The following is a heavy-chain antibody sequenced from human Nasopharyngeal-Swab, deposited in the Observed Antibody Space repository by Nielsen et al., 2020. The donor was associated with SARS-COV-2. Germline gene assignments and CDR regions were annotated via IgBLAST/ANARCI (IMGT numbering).Heavy chain of an antibody. CDR2: FYYTGNT. CDR3: ARWAGSNSDYYGPLDF. D-gene: IGHD4-11*01. CDR1: GGFISSSAYY. V-gene: IGHV4-39*07. Sequence: SETLSLTCSLSGGFISSSAYYWGWIRQPPGKGLEWIGIFYYTGNTYYNPSLKSRVTMSVDTSKKQFSLRLSSVTAADTAIYSCARWAGSNSDYYGPLDFWGQGNLVTVSS. J-gene: IGHJ4*02.